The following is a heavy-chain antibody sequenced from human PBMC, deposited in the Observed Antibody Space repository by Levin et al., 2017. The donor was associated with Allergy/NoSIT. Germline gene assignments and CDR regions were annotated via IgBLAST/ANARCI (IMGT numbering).Heavy chain of an antibody. Sequence: SETLSLTCTVSGGSISSSSYYWGWIRQPPGKGLEWIGSIYYSGSTYYNPSLKSRVTISVDTSKNQFSLKLSSVTAADTAVYYCARHMSEYYDILTGPNWFDPWGQGTLVTVSS. V-gene: IGHV4-39*01. D-gene: IGHD3-9*01. CDR2: IYYSGST. CDR3: ARHMSEYYDILTGPNWFDP. CDR1: GGSISSSSYY. J-gene: IGHJ5*02.